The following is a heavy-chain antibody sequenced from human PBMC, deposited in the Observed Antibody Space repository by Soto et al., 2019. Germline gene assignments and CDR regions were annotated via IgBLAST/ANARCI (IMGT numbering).Heavy chain of an antibody. CDR1: GFTFSSYA. V-gene: IGHV3-30-3*01. CDR2: ISYDGSNK. J-gene: IGHJ4*02. D-gene: IGHD6-19*01. Sequence: QVQLVESGGGVVQPGRSLRLSCAASGFTFSSYAMHWVRQAPGKGLEWVAVISYDGSNKYYADSVKGRFTISRDNSKNTLYLQMNSLRAEDTAVYYCLLWYSSGWQYYVDFDYWGQGTLVTVSS. CDR3: LLWYSSGWQYYVDFDY.